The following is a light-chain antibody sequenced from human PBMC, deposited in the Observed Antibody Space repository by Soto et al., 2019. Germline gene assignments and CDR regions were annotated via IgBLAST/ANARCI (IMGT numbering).Light chain of an antibody. CDR1: SSNIGSNT. V-gene: IGLV1-44*01. Sequence: QSVPTQPPSVSGTPGQRVTISCSGSSSNIGSNTVNWYQQFPGTAPKLLIYSNNQWPSGVPDRFSGSKSGTSASLAISGLQSEDEADYYCATWDDSLIGWVFGGGTQLTVL. CDR3: ATWDDSLIGWV. CDR2: SNN. J-gene: IGLJ3*02.